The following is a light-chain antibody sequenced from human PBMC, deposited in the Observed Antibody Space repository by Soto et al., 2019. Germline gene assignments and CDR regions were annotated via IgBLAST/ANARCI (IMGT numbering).Light chain of an antibody. V-gene: IGKV1-5*03. J-gene: IGKJ1*01. CDR2: NAS. CDR1: QTITSC. CDR3: QHYDSYPEA. Sequence: DIKMSQSPSTLSASVGDTVTITCQASQTITSCLAWYQQKPGKAPKLLIYNASTLKSGVPSRSSGSGSGTEFTLTISSLQPDDIATYYCQHYDSYPEAFGQGSLVDVK.